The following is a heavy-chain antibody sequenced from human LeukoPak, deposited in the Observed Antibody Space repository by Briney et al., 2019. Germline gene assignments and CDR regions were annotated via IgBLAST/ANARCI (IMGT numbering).Heavy chain of an antibody. CDR3: ARVSSGAVAVGRSFDY. CDR1: GGTFSSYA. V-gene: IGHV1-2*02. J-gene: IGHJ4*02. Sequence: ASVKVSCKASGGTFSSYAISWVRQAPGQGLEWMGWINPNSGGTNYAQKFQGRVTMTRDTSISTAYMELSRLRSDDTAVYYCARVSSGAVAVGRSFDYWGQGTLVTVSS. CDR2: INPNSGGT. D-gene: IGHD6-19*01.